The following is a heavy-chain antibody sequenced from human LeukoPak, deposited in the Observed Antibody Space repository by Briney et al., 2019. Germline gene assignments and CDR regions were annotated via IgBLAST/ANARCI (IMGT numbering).Heavy chain of an antibody. CDR2: ISYDGSNK. CDR3: ARGKGWFGELQYYFDY. J-gene: IGHJ4*02. V-gene: IGHV3-30-3*01. D-gene: IGHD3-10*01. Sequence: PGRSLRLSCAASGFTFSSYAMHWVRQAPGKGLEWVAVISYDGSNKYYADSVKGRFTISRDNSKNTLYLQMNSLRAEDTAVYYCARGKGWFGELQYYFDYWGQGTLVTVSS. CDR1: GFTFSSYA.